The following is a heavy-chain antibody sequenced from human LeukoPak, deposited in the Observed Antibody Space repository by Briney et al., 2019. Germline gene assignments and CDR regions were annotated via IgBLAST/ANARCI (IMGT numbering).Heavy chain of an antibody. CDR1: GFTFSSYW. CDR2: IKQDGSEK. J-gene: IGHJ4*02. V-gene: IGHV3-7*01. CDR3: ASPYYYGSGSYFDY. Sequence: GGSLRLSCAASGFTFSSYWMSWVRQAPGKGLEWVANIKQDGSEKYYVDSVKGRFTISRDNAKNSLYLQMNSLRAEDTAVYYCASPYYYGSGSYFDYWGQGTLVTVSS. D-gene: IGHD3-10*01.